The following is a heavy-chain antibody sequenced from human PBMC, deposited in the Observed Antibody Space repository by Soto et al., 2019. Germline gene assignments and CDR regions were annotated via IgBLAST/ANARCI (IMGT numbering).Heavy chain of an antibody. J-gene: IGHJ4*02. CDR2: IRSKANSYST. Sequence: EVQLVASVGGLVQPGGSLKLSCAASGFTFSGSAMHWVRQASGKGLEWVGRIRSKANSYSTAYAASVKGRFTISRDDSKNTAYLQMNSLKTEATAVYYCTSAPSPGIAVAGNEGRRYFDYWGQGTLVTVAS. D-gene: IGHD6-19*01. CDR3: TSAPSPGIAVAGNEGRRYFDY. CDR1: GFTFSGSA. V-gene: IGHV3-73*01.